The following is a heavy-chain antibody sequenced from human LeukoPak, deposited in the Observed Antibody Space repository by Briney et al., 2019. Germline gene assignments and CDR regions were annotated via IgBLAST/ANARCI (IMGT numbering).Heavy chain of an antibody. J-gene: IGHJ4*02. D-gene: IGHD3-22*01. CDR1: GYTFTGYY. V-gene: IGHV1-2*02. Sequence: ASVKVSCKASGYTFTGYYMHWVRQAPGQGLEWMGWINPNSGGTNYAQKFQGRVTMTRDTSISTAYMELSRLRSDDTAVYYCARYYDSSGYYPHYFDYWRQGTLVTVSS. CDR2: INPNSGGT. CDR3: ARYYDSSGYYPHYFDY.